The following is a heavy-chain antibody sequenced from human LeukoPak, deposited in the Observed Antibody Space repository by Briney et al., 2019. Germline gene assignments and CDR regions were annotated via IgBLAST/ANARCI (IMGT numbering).Heavy chain of an antibody. J-gene: IGHJ4*02. CDR2: IYHSGST. V-gene: IGHV4-39*07. Sequence: SETLSLTCTVSGDSISSGSYYWGWIRQPPGKGLEWIGSIYHSGSTYYNPSLKSRVTISVDTSKNQFSLKLSSVTAADTAVYYCARWGDLFDYWGQGTLVTVSS. CDR1: GDSISSGSYY. CDR3: ARWGDLFDY. D-gene: IGHD3-16*01.